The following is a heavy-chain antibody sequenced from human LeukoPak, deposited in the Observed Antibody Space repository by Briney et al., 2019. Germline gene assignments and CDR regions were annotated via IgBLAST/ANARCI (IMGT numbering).Heavy chain of an antibody. V-gene: IGHV3-48*01. D-gene: IGHD3-10*01. CDR1: GFTFNTYS. CDR3: ADFGSGSYCFDY. J-gene: IGHJ4*02. CDR2: ISRGSNNI. Sequence: GGPLRLSCAASGFTFNTYSMNWVRQAPGKGLEWLSYISRGSNNIYYADSVKGRFTISRDNSKSTLYLQMDSLRAEDTAIYYCADFGSGSYCFDYWGQGTLVTVSS.